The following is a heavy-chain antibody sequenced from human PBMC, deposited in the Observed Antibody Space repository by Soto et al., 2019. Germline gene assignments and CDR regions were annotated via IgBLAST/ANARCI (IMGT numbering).Heavy chain of an antibody. D-gene: IGHD3-22*01. Sequence: QVHLVQSGTEVKKTGTSVKVSCKASGYTFTRYYLHWVRQAPGQGLEWLAIINPDTGGTSYAQRVRDRITVTRDTSTSTVYMQLSSLRPEDTAMYYCVVYYYERTGDYDYCDYWGQGTQVSVSS. J-gene: IGHJ4*02. CDR3: VVYYYERTGDYDYCDY. CDR2: INPDTGGT. CDR1: GYTFTRYY. V-gene: IGHV1-46*01.